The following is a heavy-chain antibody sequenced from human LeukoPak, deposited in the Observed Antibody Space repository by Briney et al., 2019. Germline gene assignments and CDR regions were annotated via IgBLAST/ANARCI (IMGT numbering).Heavy chain of an antibody. CDR2: IKQDGSEK. Sequence: SGGSLRLSCGASEFTLSIYWMSWVRQAAGKGLEWVANIKQDGSEKNYVDSVKGRFTISRDNAKNSLYLQMNSLRAEDTAVYYCASEGELGYGYFYWGQGTLVTVSS. V-gene: IGHV3-7*01. CDR1: EFTLSIYW. D-gene: IGHD5-18*01. J-gene: IGHJ4*02. CDR3: ASEGELGYGYFY.